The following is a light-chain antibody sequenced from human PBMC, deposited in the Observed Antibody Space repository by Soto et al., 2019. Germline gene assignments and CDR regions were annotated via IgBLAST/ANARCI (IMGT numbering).Light chain of an antibody. V-gene: IGKV4-1*01. J-gene: IGKJ4*01. CDR1: QSVLYSSNNKNY. CDR2: WAS. CDR3: QQYYSIPCT. Sequence: DIVMTQSPDSLAVSLGERATINCKSSQSVLYSSNNKNYLAWYHQKPGQPPKLLIYWASTRESGVPDRISGSGSETDFTLTISSLQAEDVAVYYYQQYYSIPCTFGGGTKVEIK.